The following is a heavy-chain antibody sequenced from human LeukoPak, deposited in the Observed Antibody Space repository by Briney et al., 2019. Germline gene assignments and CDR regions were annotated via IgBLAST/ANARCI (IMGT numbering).Heavy chain of an antibody. Sequence: PSETLSLTCTVSGGSISSYYWSWIRQPPGKGLEWIGYIYYSGSTNYNPSLKSRVTISVDTSKNQFSLKLSFVTAADTAVYYCARHWPPISRIFDYWGQGTLVTVSS. J-gene: IGHJ4*02. D-gene: IGHD3-3*02. CDR3: ARHWPPISRIFDY. CDR2: IYYSGST. V-gene: IGHV4-59*08. CDR1: GGSISSYY.